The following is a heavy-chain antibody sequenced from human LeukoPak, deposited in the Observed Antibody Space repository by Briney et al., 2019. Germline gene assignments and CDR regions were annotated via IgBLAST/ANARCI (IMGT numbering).Heavy chain of an antibody. CDR1: GGSISSGGYY. V-gene: IGHV4-30-4*08. CDR2: IYYSGST. CDR3: ARTGEPNGFDP. D-gene: IGHD3-10*01. J-gene: IGHJ5*02. Sequence: SETLSLTCTVSGGSISSGGYYWSWIRQPPGKGLEWIGYIYYSGSTYYNPSLKSRVTISVDTSKNQFSLKLSSVTAADTAVYYCARTGEPNGFDPWGQGTLVTVSS.